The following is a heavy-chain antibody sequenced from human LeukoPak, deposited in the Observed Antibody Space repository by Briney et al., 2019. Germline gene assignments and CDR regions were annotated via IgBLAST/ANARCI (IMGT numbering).Heavy chain of an antibody. CDR3: ARCRTPYNNYYFDF. J-gene: IGHJ4*02. CDR1: GYTFTSYG. D-gene: IGHD3-10*01. V-gene: IGHV1-18*01. Sequence: ASVKVSCKASGYTFTSYGISWVRQAPGQGLEWMGWISAYNGNTNYAQKLQGRVTMTTDTSTSTAYMELSSLRSDDTAIYYCARCRTPYNNYYFDFWGQGTLVTVSS. CDR2: ISAYNGNT.